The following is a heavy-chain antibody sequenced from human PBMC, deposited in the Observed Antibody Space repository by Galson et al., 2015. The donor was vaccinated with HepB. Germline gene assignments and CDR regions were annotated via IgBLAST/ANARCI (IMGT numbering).Heavy chain of an antibody. CDR1: GYTFTSYW. Sequence: QSGAEVKKPGESLRISCKGSGYTFTSYWINWVRQMPGKGLEWMGRIDPSDSYINYSPSFQGHVTISVDRSSSTAYLQWSSLKAPDTAMYYCARQIGYGDYFDYWGQGTLVTVSS. J-gene: IGHJ4*02. CDR3: ARQIGYGDYFDY. D-gene: IGHD4-17*01. CDR2: IDPSDSYI. V-gene: IGHV5-10-1*01.